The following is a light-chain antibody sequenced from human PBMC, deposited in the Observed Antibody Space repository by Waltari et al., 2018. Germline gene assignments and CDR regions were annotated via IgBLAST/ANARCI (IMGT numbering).Light chain of an antibody. Sequence: DIQMTQYPSTLSASVGDRVTITCRASQSLSNWLAWYQQKPGKAPKVLIYKASTLESVVPSRFSGSGSGTEFTLTISSLQPDDFATYYCQQYHNLWTFGQG. J-gene: IGKJ1*01. CDR2: KAS. CDR3: QQYHNLWT. CDR1: QSLSNW. V-gene: IGKV1-5*03.